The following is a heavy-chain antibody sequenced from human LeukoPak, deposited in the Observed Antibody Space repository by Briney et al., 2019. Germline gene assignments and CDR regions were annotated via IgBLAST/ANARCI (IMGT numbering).Heavy chain of an antibody. D-gene: IGHD6-6*01. CDR2: IYPGDSDI. J-gene: IGHJ5*02. CDR3: ARLADGSSATWFDP. Sequence: GESLKISCKGSGYSFSTYWIAWVRQMPGKGLEWMGLIYPGDSDIRYSPSFQGQVTLSADKSINTAYLQWSTLKASDSAMYYCARLADGSSATWFDPWGQGTLVTVSS. V-gene: IGHV5-51*01. CDR1: GYSFSTYW.